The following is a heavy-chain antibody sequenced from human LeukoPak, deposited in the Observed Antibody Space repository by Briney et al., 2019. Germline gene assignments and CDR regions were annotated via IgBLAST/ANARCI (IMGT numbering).Heavy chain of an antibody. Sequence: PGRSLRLSGAASGFTFSSYGMHWVRQAPGKGLEWVAVIWYDGSNKYYADSVKGRFTISRDNSKNTLYLQMNSLRAEDTAVYYCARDRDCSGGSCYHTYGMDVWGQGTTVTVSS. J-gene: IGHJ6*02. CDR3: ARDRDCSGGSCYHTYGMDV. D-gene: IGHD2-15*01. CDR2: IWYDGSNK. CDR1: GFTFSSYG. V-gene: IGHV3-33*01.